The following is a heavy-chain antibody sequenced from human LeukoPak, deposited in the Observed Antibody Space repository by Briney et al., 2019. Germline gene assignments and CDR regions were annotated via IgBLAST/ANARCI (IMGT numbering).Heavy chain of an antibody. CDR2: IYRGGGT. D-gene: IGHD3-16*01. J-gene: IGHJ4*02. Sequence: GGSLRLSCAASGFTVSTNYVSWVRQAPGKGLEWVSVIYRGGGTAYADSVKDRFTISRDNFKNMVYLRMNSLKAEDTAVYYCARDVIYASEIYSYGDCLGQGTLVTVSS. V-gene: IGHV3-66*01. CDR3: ARDVIYASEIYSYGDC. CDR1: GFTVSTNY.